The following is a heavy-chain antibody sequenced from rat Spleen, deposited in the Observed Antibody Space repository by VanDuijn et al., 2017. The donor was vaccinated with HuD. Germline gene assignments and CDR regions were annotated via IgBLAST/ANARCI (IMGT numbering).Heavy chain of an antibody. CDR2: ISPSGGRT. D-gene: IGHD1-12*03. J-gene: IGHJ4*01. CDR3: ARFYDGYYHGPVLGVMDA. CDR1: GFTFSNYG. V-gene: IGHV5-19*01. Sequence: EVQLVKSGGGLVQPGRSLKLSCTASGFTFSNYGMHWIRQAPTKGLEWVASISPSGGRTNYRDSVKGRFTISRDNAKSTLYLQMNSLRSEDTATYYCARFYDGYYHGPVLGVMDAWGQGASVTVSS.